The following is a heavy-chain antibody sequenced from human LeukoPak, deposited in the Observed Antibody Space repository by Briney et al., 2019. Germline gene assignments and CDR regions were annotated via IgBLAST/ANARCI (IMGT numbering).Heavy chain of an antibody. J-gene: IGHJ6*03. CDR3: ARDKQLDWAHYYYYYMDV. V-gene: IGHV1-2*02. Sequence: GASVKVSCKASGFTFTGYYMHWVRQAPGQGLEWMGWINPDSGGTKYAQKFQGRVTMTRDTSISTAYMELSSLRSDDTAVYYCARDKQLDWAHYYYYYMDVRGKGTTVTVSS. CDR1: GFTFTGYY. CDR2: INPDSGGT. D-gene: IGHD1-1*01.